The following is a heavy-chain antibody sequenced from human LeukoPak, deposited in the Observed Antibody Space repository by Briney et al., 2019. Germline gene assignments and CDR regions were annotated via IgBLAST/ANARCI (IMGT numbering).Heavy chain of an antibody. CDR2: INPSGGST. V-gene: IGHV1-46*03. CDR1: GYTFTSYY. D-gene: IGHD2-2*02. Sequence: GASVKVSCKASGYTFTSYYMHWVRQAPGRGLEWMGIINPSGGSTSYAQKFQGRVTMTRDTSTSTVYMELSSLRSEDTAVYYCARVGGYSSSTSCYTRPRFQHWGQGTLVTVSS. J-gene: IGHJ1*01. CDR3: ARVGGYSSSTSCYTRPRFQH.